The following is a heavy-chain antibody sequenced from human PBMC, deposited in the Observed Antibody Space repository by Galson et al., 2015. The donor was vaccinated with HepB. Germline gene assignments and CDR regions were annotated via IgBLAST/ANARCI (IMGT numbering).Heavy chain of an antibody. CDR1: GFTFSSYT. CDR2: ISYDGNNK. Sequence: SLRLSCAASGFTFSSYTMHWVRQAPGKGLEWVAVISYDGNNKYYADSVKGRFTISRDNSKSTLYLQVNIVRAEDTAVYYCARKSGWYGGPIDYWGQGTLVTVSS. V-gene: IGHV3-30*04. CDR3: ARKSGWYGGPIDY. D-gene: IGHD6-19*01. J-gene: IGHJ4*02.